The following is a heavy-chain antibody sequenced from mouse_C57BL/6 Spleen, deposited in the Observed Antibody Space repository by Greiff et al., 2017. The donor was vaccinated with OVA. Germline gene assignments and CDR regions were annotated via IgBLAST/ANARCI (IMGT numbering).Heavy chain of an antibody. CDR3: ASEVLREYLDY. Sequence: QVQLQQPGAELVKPGASVKLSCKASGYTFTSYWMHWVKQRPGRGLEWIGRIDPNSGGTKYNEKFKSKATLTVDKPSRTAYMQLSSLTSEVSAVYYCASEVLREYLDYWGQGTTLTVSS. D-gene: IGHD1-1*01. V-gene: IGHV1-72*01. CDR1: GYTFTSYW. J-gene: IGHJ2*01. CDR2: IDPNSGGT.